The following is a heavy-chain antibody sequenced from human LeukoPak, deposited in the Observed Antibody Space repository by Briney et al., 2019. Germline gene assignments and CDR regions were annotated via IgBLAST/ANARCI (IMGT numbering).Heavy chain of an antibody. J-gene: IGHJ5*02. CDR3: ASVVGYGSGSYAPPLSNWFDP. D-gene: IGHD3-10*01. CDR2: IFYSGST. CDR1: RGSISNSNYF. V-gene: IGHV4-39*01. Sequence: PSETLSLTCSVSRGSISNSNYFWGWIRQPPGKGLEWIGSIFYSGSTDYNPSLKSRVTISVDTSKNQFSLKLNSVTAADTAVYYCASVVGYGSGSYAPPLSNWFDPWGQGTLVTVSS.